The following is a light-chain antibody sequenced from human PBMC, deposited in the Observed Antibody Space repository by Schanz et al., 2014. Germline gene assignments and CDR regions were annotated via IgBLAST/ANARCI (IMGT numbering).Light chain of an antibody. Sequence: DIQMTQSPSSLSASVGDRVTITCRASQDISNYLVWYQQKPGKIPKVLIYAASTLHSGVPSRFSGSGSETDFTLTISSLQPEDVATYYCQQYDSAPLTFGGGTKVEIK. J-gene: IGKJ4*01. V-gene: IGKV1-27*01. CDR1: QDISNY. CDR3: QQYDSAPLT. CDR2: AAS.